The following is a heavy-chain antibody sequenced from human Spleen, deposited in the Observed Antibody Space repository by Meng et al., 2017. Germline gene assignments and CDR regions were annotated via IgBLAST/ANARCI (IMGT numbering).Heavy chain of an antibody. CDR3: AKDPLRWENPPIDY. CDR1: EFTFSNYN. Sequence: GESLKISCVASEFTFSNYNMHWVRQAPGKALEYVSAISGDGDNTYYADSVKGRFTISRDNSKNTLYLQMGSLRAEDTAVYYCAKDPLRWENPPIDYWGQGTLVTVSS. J-gene: IGHJ4*02. CDR2: ISGDGDNT. D-gene: IGHD5/OR15-5a*01. V-gene: IGHV3-64*02.